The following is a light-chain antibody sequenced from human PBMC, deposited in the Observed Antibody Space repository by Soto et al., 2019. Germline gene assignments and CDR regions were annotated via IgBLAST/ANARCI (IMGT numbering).Light chain of an antibody. J-gene: IGKJ1*01. V-gene: IGKV3-20*01. CDR1: HSVSSSY. Sequence: EILLTQSPGTLSLSPGERATLSCRASHSVSSSYLAWYQQKPGQAPSLLIYGASNRATGIPDRFSGSGSGTDFTLTISRLEPEDFAVYYCQQYDSSPRTFGQGTKVDIK. CDR2: GAS. CDR3: QQYDSSPRT.